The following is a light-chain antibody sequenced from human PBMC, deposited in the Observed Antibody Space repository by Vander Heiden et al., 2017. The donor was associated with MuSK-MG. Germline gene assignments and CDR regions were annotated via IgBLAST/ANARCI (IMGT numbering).Light chain of an antibody. V-gene: IGKV1-5*01. Sequence: IQMTQSPSTLSASVGDRVTITCRASQSISNWLAWYQQKPGKVPKLLIYDASNLESGVPSRFSGSGSGTEFTLTILSLQPDDFATYYCQQYNTYWTFGQGTKVEIK. J-gene: IGKJ1*01. CDR1: QSISNW. CDR2: DAS. CDR3: QQYNTYWT.